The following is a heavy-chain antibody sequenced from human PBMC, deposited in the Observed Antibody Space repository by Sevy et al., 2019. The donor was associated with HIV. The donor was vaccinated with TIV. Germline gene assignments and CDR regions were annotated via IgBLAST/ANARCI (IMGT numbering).Heavy chain of an antibody. CDR3: ATGSSIVRGVIGAGYYYGMDV. Sequence: ASVKVSCKVSGYTLTELSMHWVRQAPGKGLEWMGGFDPEDGETIYAQKFQGRVTMTEDTSTDTAYMELGSLGSEDTAVDYCATGSSIVRGVIGAGYYYGMDVWGQGTTVTVSS. V-gene: IGHV1-24*01. CDR2: FDPEDGET. J-gene: IGHJ6*02. CDR1: GYTLTELS. D-gene: IGHD3-10*01.